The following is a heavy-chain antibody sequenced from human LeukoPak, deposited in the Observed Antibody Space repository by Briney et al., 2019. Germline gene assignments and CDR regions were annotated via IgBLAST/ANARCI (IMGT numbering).Heavy chain of an antibody. CDR2: IDSSGGYM. Sequence: GGSLRLSCEASGFTFNTYSMNWARQAPGKGPEWVSSIDSSGGYMFYADSVKGRFIISRDNAKDSLYLQMNSLRVEDTAVYYCLRGDRRDYWGQGTLVTVSS. CDR1: GFTFNTYS. V-gene: IGHV3-21*06. CDR3: LRGDRRDY. J-gene: IGHJ4*02.